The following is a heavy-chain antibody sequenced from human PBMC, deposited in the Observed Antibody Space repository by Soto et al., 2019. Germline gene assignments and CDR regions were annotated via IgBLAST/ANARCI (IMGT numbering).Heavy chain of an antibody. CDR3: ARERQWLND. CDR1: GGSVSGYY. CDR2: IYYSGRT. D-gene: IGHD6-19*01. V-gene: IGHV4-59*02. Sequence: QVLLQESGPGLVKPSETLYLTFTVSGGSVSGYYWSWIRQPPGKGLEWIGYIYYSGRTNYNQSLKGRFTISVDTSKNQFSLKLSSVTAADTAVYYCARERQWLNDWGQGTLVTVSS. J-gene: IGHJ4*02.